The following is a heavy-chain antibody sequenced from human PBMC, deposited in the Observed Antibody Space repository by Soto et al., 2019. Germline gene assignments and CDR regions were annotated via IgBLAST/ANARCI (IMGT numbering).Heavy chain of an antibody. CDR2: VYHSGIT. CDR3: ARLRGSHFDMDV. V-gene: IGHV4-38-2*01. CDR1: GLNSNYY. J-gene: IGHJ6*02. Sequence: EILSLTFVVAGLNSNYYWGWMRQPPGKGLEWIGSVYHSGITYYNPSIKGRVAISIDRSNSQFSLRLNSVTGADTAMYYCARLRGSHFDMDVWGQGTTVTVSS.